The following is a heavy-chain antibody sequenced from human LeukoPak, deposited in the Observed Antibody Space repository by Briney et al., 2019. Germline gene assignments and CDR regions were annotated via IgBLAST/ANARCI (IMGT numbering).Heavy chain of an antibody. CDR1: GGSITIYY. D-gene: IGHD3-16*02. CDR3: ASKITFGGVIAQYYFDY. Sequence: PSETLSLTCTVSGGSITIYYWSWIRQPAGKGLEWIGRIYTSGSTNYNPSLKSRVTMSVDKSKNQFSLKLSSVTAADTAVYYCASKITFGGVIAQYYFDYWGQGTLVTVSS. CDR2: IYTSGST. V-gene: IGHV4-4*07. J-gene: IGHJ4*02.